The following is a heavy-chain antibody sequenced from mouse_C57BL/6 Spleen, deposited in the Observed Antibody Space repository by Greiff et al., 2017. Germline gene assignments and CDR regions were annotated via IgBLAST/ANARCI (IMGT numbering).Heavy chain of an antibody. Sequence: QVQLQQSGAELVRPGASVKLSCKASGYTFTDYYINWVKQRPGQGLEWIARIYPGSGNTYYNEKFKGKATLTAEKSSSTAYMQLSSLTSEDSAVYFCARWVYDYEYYAMDYWGQGTSVTVSS. J-gene: IGHJ4*01. CDR3: ARWVYDYEYYAMDY. CDR1: GYTFTDYY. V-gene: IGHV1-76*01. CDR2: IYPGSGNT. D-gene: IGHD2-4*01.